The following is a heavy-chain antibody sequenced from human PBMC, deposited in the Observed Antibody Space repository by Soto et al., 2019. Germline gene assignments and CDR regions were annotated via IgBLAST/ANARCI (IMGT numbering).Heavy chain of an antibody. CDR2: ISVYNYNT. CDR3: ARGGGYYGSGTYPFDY. V-gene: IGHV1-18*01. J-gene: IGHJ4*02. CDR1: GYTFSNYG. D-gene: IGHD3-10*01. Sequence: QVQLVQSGAEVKKPGASVKVSCKTSGYTFSNYGIAWVRQAPGQGLEWMGWISVYNYNTNYAQKLQGRVTMTRDISTRTAYSELRSLISDDTAVYYCARGGGYYGSGTYPFDYWGQGTLVTVSS.